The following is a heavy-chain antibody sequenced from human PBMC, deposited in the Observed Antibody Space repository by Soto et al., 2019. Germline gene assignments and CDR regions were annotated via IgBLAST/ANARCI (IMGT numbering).Heavy chain of an antibody. Sequence: QVQLVQSGAEVKKPGASVKVSCKASGYTFPIYDINWVRQATGQGLERLGWMNPNSGNTGYAQKFQGRVTMTRNTSINTAYMELSSLRSEDTAVYYCARGFCSSTSCHFDYWGQGTLVTVSS. CDR2: MNPNSGNT. J-gene: IGHJ4*02. V-gene: IGHV1-8*01. CDR1: GYTFPIYD. D-gene: IGHD2-2*01. CDR3: ARGFCSSTSCHFDY.